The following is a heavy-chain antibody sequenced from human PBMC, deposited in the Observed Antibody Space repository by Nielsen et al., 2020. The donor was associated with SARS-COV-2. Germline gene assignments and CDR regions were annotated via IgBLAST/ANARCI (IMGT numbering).Heavy chain of an antibody. J-gene: IGHJ6*02. CDR2: IIPILGTA. CDR3: ARDDVIVVVPAVPGDYYYYGMDV. V-gene: IGHV1-69*08. D-gene: IGHD2-2*01. Sequence: WVRQAPGHGLEWMGRIIPILGTANYAQKFQGRVTITADKSTSTAYMELSSLRSEDTAVYYCARDDVIVVVPAVPGDYYYYGMDVWGQGTTVTVSS.